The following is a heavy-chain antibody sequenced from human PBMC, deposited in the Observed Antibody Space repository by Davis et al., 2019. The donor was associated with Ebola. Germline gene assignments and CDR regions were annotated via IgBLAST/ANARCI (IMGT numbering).Heavy chain of an antibody. D-gene: IGHD2-2*01. J-gene: IGHJ6*04. CDR1: GGSFSGYY. V-gene: IGHV4-34*01. CDR2: INHSGST. CDR3: ARHPAIYYYYYGMDV. Sequence: MPSETLSLTCAVYGGSFSGYYWSWIRQSPGKGLEWIGEINHSGSTNYNPSLKSRVTISVDTSKNQFSLKLSSVTAADTAVYYCARHPAIYYYYYGMDVWGKGTTVTVSS.